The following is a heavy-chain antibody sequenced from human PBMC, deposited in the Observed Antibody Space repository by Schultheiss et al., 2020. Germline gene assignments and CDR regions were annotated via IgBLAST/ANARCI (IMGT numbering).Heavy chain of an antibody. J-gene: IGHJ4*02. CDR1: GGSISSYY. D-gene: IGHD2-15*01. CDR2: VYDSGST. CDR3: ARGAAATQG. V-gene: IGHV4-59*01. Sequence: LETLSLTCTVSGGSISSYYWSWIRQPPGKGLEWIGYVYDSGSTIYNPSLESRVTISKDTSKNQFSLKLNSVTAADTAVYYCARGAAATQGWGQGTLVTVSS.